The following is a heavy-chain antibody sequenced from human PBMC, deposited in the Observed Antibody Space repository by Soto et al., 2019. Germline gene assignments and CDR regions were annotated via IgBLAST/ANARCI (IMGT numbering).Heavy chain of an antibody. D-gene: IGHD5-12*01. CDR3: ARSRPPHPYGGYRYYFDY. V-gene: IGHV1-69*13. CDR2: IIPIFGTA. Sequence: GASVKVSCKASGGTFSSYAISWVRQAPGQGLEWMGGIIPIFGTANYAQKFQGRVTITADESTSAAYMELSSLRSEDTAVYYCARSRPPHPYGGYRYYFDYWGQGTLVTVSS. CDR1: GGTFSSYA. J-gene: IGHJ4*02.